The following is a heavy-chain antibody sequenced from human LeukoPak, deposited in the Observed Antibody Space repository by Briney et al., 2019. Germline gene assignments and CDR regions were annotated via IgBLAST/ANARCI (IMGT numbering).Heavy chain of an antibody. CDR1: GGTFSSYA. CDR2: IIPIFGTA. D-gene: IGHD1-26*01. J-gene: IGHJ4*02. V-gene: IGHV1-69*01. CDR3: ARDGVGAIGGGGY. Sequence: GSSVKVSCKASGGTFSSYAISWVRQAPGQGLEWKGGIIPIFGTANYAQKFQGRVTITADESTSTAYMELSSLRSEDTAVYYCARDGVGAIGGGGYWGQGTLVTVSS.